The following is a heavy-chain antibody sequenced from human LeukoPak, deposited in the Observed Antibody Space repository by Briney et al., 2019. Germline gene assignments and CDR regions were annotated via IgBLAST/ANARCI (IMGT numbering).Heavy chain of an antibody. J-gene: IGHJ4*02. D-gene: IGHD4-23*01. CDR2: IKSKTDGGTT. CDR3: AACGGNRGAFDY. CDR1: GFTFSNAW. Sequence: GGSLRLSCAASGFTFSNAWMSSVRQAPGKGLEWVGRIKSKTDGGTTDYAAPVKGRFTISRDDSKNTLYLQMNSLKTEDTAVYYCAACGGNRGAFDYWGQGTLVTVSS. V-gene: IGHV3-15*01.